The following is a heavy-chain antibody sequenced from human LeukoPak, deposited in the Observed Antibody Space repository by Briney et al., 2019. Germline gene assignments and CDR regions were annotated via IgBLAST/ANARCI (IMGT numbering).Heavy chain of an antibody. CDR2: IYHSGST. CDR3: AKIGGYMVRGVENWFDP. Sequence: SETLSLTCAVSGYSISSGHYWGWIRQPPGKGLEWIGCIYHSGSTYYNPSLKSRVTISVDTSKNQFSLNVTSVTAADTAVYYCAKIGGYMVRGVENWFDPWGQGTLVTVSS. CDR1: GYSISSGHY. J-gene: IGHJ5*02. V-gene: IGHV4-38-2*01. D-gene: IGHD3-10*01.